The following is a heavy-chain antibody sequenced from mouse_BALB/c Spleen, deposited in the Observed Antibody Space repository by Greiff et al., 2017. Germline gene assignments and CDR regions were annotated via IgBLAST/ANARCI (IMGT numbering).Heavy chain of an antibody. CDR1: GFTFSSYT. V-gene: IGHV5-12-2*01. CDR3: ARGGDRFYFDY. CDR2: ISNGGGST. Sequence: EVMLVESGGGLVQPGGSLKLSCAASGFTFSSYTMSWVRQTPEKRLEWVAYISNGGGSTYYPDTVKGRFTISRDNAKNTLYLQMSSLKSEDTAMYYCARGGDRFYFDYWGQGTTLTVSS. J-gene: IGHJ2*01. D-gene: IGHD2-14*01.